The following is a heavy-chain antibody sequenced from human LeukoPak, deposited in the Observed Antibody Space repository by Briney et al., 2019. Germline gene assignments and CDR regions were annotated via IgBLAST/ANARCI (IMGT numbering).Heavy chain of an antibody. V-gene: IGHV1-2*02. CDR2: XNPNSGGT. CDR1: GYXFTXXX. J-gene: IGHJ4*02. CDR3: ASGPGAYCGGACYSEMDY. Sequence: ASVNVSCKASGYXFTXXXXXWVXXAPXQXXEWMVXXNPNSGGTNYAQKFQGRVTMTRDTSISTAYMELSRLRSDDTAVYYCASGPGAYCGGACYSEMDYWGQGTLVTVSS. D-gene: IGHD2-21*02.